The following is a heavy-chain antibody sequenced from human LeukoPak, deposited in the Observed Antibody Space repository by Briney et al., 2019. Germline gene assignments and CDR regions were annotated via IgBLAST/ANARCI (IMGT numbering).Heavy chain of an antibody. Sequence: GGSLRLSCAASGFTFSLYAMTWVRQTPEKGLEWVSTIDGDGANTYYADSVRGRFTISRDNSKNTLYLQMNSLKTEDTAVYYCTTWGGTRLFDYWGQGTLVTVSS. J-gene: IGHJ4*02. CDR2: IDGDGANT. V-gene: IGHV3-23*01. CDR3: TTWGGTRLFDY. D-gene: IGHD1-14*01. CDR1: GFTFSLYA.